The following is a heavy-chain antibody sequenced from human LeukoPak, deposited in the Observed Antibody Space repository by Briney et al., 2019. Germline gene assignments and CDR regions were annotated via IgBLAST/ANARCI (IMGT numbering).Heavy chain of an antibody. CDR1: GFTFSRYA. CDR2: VSGNGRST. V-gene: IGHV3-23*01. J-gene: IGHJ4*02. CDR3: AKASDYNNYLDY. D-gene: IGHD6-25*01. Sequence: GGSLRLSCAASGFTFSRYAMSWVRQAPGRGLDWVSSVSGNGRSTFYADSVKGRFTISRDSSKNTLYLQMSSLRAEDTALYYCAKASDYNNYLDYWGRGTLVSVSS.